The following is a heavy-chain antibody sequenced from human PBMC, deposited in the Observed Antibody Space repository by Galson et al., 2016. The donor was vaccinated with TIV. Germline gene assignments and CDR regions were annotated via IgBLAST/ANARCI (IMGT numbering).Heavy chain of an antibody. CDR2: MNPGDSET. J-gene: IGHJ4*02. Sequence: QSGAEVKKPGESLIISCKASGYMFSAHWFGWVRQMPGKGPEWIGIMNPGDSETRYSPSFEGKVTISADNSISTAYLQWHSLKASDTAVYYCAKGKEYYEFWGQGTLVTVSS. V-gene: IGHV5-51*03. CDR1: GYMFSAHW. CDR3: AKGKEYYEF. D-gene: IGHD3-16*01.